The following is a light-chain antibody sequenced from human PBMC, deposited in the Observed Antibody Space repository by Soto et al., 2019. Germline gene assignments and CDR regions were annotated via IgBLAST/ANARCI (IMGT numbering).Light chain of an antibody. Sequence: EIVLTQSPGTLSLSPGERATLSCRASQSVRSTYLAWYQQKPGQAPRLLIFGVSNRAAGIPARFSGSGSGTDFTLTIKRLEPEDFAVYYCQQYGSSPITFGQGTRLEIK. V-gene: IGKV3-20*01. CDR1: QSVRSTY. J-gene: IGKJ5*01. CDR3: QQYGSSPIT. CDR2: GVS.